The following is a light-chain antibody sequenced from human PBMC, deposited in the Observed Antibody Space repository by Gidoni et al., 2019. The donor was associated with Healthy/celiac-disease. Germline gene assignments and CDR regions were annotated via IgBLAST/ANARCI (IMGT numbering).Light chain of an antibody. J-gene: IGKJ5*01. Sequence: IVLTQSPLSLPVTPGEPASNSCRSSQSILHSNGYNYLDWYLQKTGQSPQLLIYLGSNRASGVPDRFSGSGSGTDFTLKISRVEAEDVGVYYCMQALQTLSITFGQGTRLEIK. CDR1: QSILHSNGYNY. V-gene: IGKV2-28*01. CDR2: LGS. CDR3: MQALQTLSIT.